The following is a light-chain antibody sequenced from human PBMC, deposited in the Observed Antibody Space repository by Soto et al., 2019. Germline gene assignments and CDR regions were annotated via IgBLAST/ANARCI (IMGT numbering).Light chain of an antibody. Sequence: DIQMTQSPSSLSASVGDRVTITCRASQSISSYLNWYQQKPGKAPKLLIYAASSLQSGVPSRFSGSGSGTDFTLTNSSLQPEDFANYYCQQSYSTPYTFGQGTKLEIK. CDR1: QSISSY. V-gene: IGKV1-39*01. CDR3: QQSYSTPYT. J-gene: IGKJ2*01. CDR2: AAS.